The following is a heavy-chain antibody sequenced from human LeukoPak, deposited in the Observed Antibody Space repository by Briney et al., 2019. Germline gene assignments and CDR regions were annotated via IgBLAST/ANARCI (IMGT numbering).Heavy chain of an antibody. CDR1: GYXYHAYW. D-gene: IGHD6-19*01. J-gene: IGHJ4*02. Sequence: GESLKISCNGSGYXYHAYWIGWVRQMPGKGLEWMGIFYPVDSDTRYSPSFQGQVTISIDKSIGTAYLQWSSLKASDTAIYYCARQAVYTSAFDFWGQGTLVTVSS. CDR2: FYPVDSDT. CDR3: ARQAVYTSAFDF. V-gene: IGHV5-51*01.